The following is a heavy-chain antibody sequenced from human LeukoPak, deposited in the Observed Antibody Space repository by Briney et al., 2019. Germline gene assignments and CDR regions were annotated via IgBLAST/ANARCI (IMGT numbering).Heavy chain of an antibody. CDR3: ARAYYDIFTGYYYFDY. CDR1: GDSFRSYY. Sequence: PSETLSLTCTVSGDSFRSYYWSWIRQPPGKGLEWIGYIYYSGSTNYNPSLKSRVTISVDTSKNQFSLKLNSVTAADTAVYYCARAYYDIFTGYYYFDYWGQGTLVTVSS. CDR2: IYYSGST. V-gene: IGHV4-59*01. D-gene: IGHD3-9*01. J-gene: IGHJ4*02.